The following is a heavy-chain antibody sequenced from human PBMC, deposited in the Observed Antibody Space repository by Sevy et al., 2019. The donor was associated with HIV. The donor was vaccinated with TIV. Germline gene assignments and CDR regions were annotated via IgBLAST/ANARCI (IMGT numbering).Heavy chain of an antibody. V-gene: IGHV3-30*18. D-gene: IGHD3-10*01. CDR1: GFTFSSYG. J-gene: IGHJ6*02. Sequence: GGSLRLSCAASGFTFSSYGMHWVRQAPGKGLEWVAVISYDGSNKYYADSVKGRFTISRDNSKNTVYLQMNSLRAEDTAVYYCAKESDYYGSGSSRALYGMDVWGQGTTVTVSS. CDR3: AKESDYYGSGSSRALYGMDV. CDR2: ISYDGSNK.